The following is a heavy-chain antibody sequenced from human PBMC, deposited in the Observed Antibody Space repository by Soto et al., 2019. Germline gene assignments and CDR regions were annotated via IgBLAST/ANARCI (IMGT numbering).Heavy chain of an antibody. CDR3: ARIIRRVATIFPHSVILDYYYYYMDV. Sequence: ASVKVSCKASGYTFINYYIHWVRQAPGQGLEWMGIINPRDGNTSYAQKFQGRLTMTRNTSVSTAYMELSSLRSEDTAVYYCARIIRRVATIFPHSVILDYYYYYMDVWGKGTTVTVSS. CDR1: GYTFINYY. V-gene: IGHV1-46*01. J-gene: IGHJ6*03. CDR2: INPRDGNT. D-gene: IGHD5-12*01.